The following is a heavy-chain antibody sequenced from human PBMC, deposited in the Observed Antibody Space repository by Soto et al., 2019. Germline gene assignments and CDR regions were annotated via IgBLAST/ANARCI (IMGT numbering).Heavy chain of an antibody. V-gene: IGHV3-30-3*01. CDR3: ARDPDDYDSSGYYYTGVFDY. J-gene: IGHJ4*02. D-gene: IGHD3-22*01. Sequence: QVQLVESGGGVVQPGRSLRLSCAASGFTFSSYAMHWVRQAPGKGLEWVAVISYDGSNKYYADSVKGRFTISRDNSKNTLYLQMNSLRAEDTAVYYCARDPDDYDSSGYYYTGVFDYWGQGALVTVSS. CDR1: GFTFSSYA. CDR2: ISYDGSNK.